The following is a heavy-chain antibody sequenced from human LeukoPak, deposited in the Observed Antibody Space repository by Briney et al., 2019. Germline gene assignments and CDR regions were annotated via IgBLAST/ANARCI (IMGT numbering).Heavy chain of an antibody. Sequence: GGSLRLSCAASGFTFSIYTMNWVRQAPGKGLEWVSSISSRSSYIYYADSVKGRFTISRDNAKNSLYLQMNSLRAEDTAVYYCARDPYSGYDKRVYYFDYWGQGTLVTVSS. J-gene: IGHJ4*02. CDR2: ISSRSSYI. D-gene: IGHD5-12*01. CDR1: GFTFSIYT. V-gene: IGHV3-21*01. CDR3: ARDPYSGYDKRVYYFDY.